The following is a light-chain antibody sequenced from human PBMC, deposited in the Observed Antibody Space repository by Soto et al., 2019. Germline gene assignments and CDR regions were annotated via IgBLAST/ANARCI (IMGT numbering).Light chain of an antibody. CDR3: CSYTTSSALQV. J-gene: IGLJ1*01. Sequence: QSVLTQPASVSGSPGQSITISCTGTSSDVGNYNLVSWYQQHPGKAPKLMIYEGSKRPSGVSNRFSGSKSGNTASLTISILQAEDGADYYCCSYTTSSALQVFGTGTKVTVL. V-gene: IGLV2-14*02. CDR1: SSDVGNYNL. CDR2: EGS.